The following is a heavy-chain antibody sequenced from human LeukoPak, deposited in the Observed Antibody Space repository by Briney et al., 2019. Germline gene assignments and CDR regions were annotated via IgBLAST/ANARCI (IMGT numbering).Heavy chain of an antibody. D-gene: IGHD4-17*01. CDR3: AKHVRTVTTRSVDC. J-gene: IGHJ4*02. Sequence: GGSLRLSCAASGFTFSNYAMGWVRQAPGKGLEWVSSLTSSGGSTYYADSVKGRFTISRDNSKFTLYLLMNSLRAEDTALYYCAKHVRTVTTRSVDCWGQGTLVTVSS. CDR1: GFTFSNYA. V-gene: IGHV3-23*01. CDR2: LTSSGGST.